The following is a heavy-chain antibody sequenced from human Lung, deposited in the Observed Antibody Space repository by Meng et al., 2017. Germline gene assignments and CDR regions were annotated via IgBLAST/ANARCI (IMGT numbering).Heavy chain of an antibody. D-gene: IGHD1-1*01. CDR3: TNDRLNH. V-gene: IGHV3-30*01. CDR2: ISYDGSNK. CDR1: GFTFSSYA. Sequence: QVELVECGGGVVQPGRSLRLSCAASGFTFSSYAMHWVRQAPGKGLEWVAVISYDGSNKYYADSVKGRFTISRDNSKNTLYLQMNSLRAEDTAFYYCTNDRLNHWGQGALVTVSS. J-gene: IGHJ1*01.